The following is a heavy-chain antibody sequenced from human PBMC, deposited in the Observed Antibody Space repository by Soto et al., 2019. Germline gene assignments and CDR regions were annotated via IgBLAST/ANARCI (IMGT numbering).Heavy chain of an antibody. D-gene: IGHD1-26*01. V-gene: IGHV3-7*01. CDR1: GFTFSSYW. CDR3: ARSTIYSGSYYYYGMDV. J-gene: IGHJ6*02. CDR2: IKQDGSEK. Sequence: GGSLRLSCAASGFTFSSYWMSWVRQAPGKGLEWVANIKQDGSEKYYVDSVKGRFTISRDNAKNSLYLQMNSLRAEDTAVYYCARSTIYSGSYYYYGMDVWGQGTTVTVSS.